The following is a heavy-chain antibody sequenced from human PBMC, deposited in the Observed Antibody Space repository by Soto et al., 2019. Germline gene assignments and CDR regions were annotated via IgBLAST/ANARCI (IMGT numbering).Heavy chain of an antibody. V-gene: IGHV4-39*01. CDR3: ARLANSGYDKGAYFDY. CDR2: IYYSGST. CDR1: GGSLSSSSYY. D-gene: IGHD5-12*01. J-gene: IGHJ4*02. Sequence: PSETLSLTCTVSGGSLSSSSYYWGWIRQPPGKGLEWIGSIYYSGSTYYNPSLKSRVTISVDTSKNQFSLKLSSVTAADTAVYYCARLANSGYDKGAYFDYWGQGTLVTVSS.